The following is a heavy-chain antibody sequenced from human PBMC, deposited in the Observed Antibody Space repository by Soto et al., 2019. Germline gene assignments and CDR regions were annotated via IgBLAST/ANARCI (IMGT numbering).Heavy chain of an antibody. Sequence: QVQLQESGPGLVKPSETLSLTCTVSGGSISSYYGSWIRRPAGKGLEWIGRIYNSGSTNYNPSLKSRVTMSVDQSKNQFSLKLSSVTAADTAVDYCAREGYYDRSGYYYVVDYWGQGTLVTVSS. J-gene: IGHJ4*02. V-gene: IGHV4-4*07. D-gene: IGHD3-22*01. CDR1: GGSISSYY. CDR3: AREGYYDRSGYYYVVDY. CDR2: IYNSGST.